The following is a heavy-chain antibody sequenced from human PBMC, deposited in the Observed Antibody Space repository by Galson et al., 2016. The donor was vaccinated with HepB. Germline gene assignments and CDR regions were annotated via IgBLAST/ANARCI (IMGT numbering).Heavy chain of an antibody. V-gene: IGHV3-53*01. D-gene: IGHD2-15*01. CDR2: IYSGGST. Sequence: SLRLSCAASGFTVSNNYITWVRQAPGKGLQWVSLIYSGGSTYFAHSVKGRFTHPRDSSKNTVYLQMNSLTAEDTAISYCARDRHCSGGSCSDLWGQGTVVTVSS. CDR3: ARDRHCSGGSCSDL. J-gene: IGHJ4*02. CDR1: GFTVSNNY.